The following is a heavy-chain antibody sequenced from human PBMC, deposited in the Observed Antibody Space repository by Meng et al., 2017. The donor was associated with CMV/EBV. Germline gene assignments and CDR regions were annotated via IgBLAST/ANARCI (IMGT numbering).Heavy chain of an antibody. V-gene: IGHV4-34*01. J-gene: IGHJ4*02. CDR3: ARGPARLGYY. CDR1: GGSFSGYY. CDR2: INHSGST. D-gene: IGHD6-6*01. Sequence: SETLSLTCAVYGGSFSGYYWSGIRQPPGKGLGGIGEINHSGSTNYNPSLKSPVTISVDTSKNQFSLKLSSLTAADTAVYYCARGPARLGYYWGQGTLVTVSS.